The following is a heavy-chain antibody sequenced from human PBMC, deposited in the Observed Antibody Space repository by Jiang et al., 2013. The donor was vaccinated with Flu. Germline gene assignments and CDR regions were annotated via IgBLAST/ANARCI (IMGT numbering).Heavy chain of an antibody. Sequence: SGAEVKKPGASMKVSCKASGYTFTNYFMHWVRQAPGQGLEWMGIINPSGGTTSYAQKFQDRVTMTRDTSTSTVYMELNSLTSEDTAVYYCARPLVPGSYYLAGHWGQGTLVTVSS. CDR1: GYTFTNYF. V-gene: IGHV1-46*01. CDR2: INPSGGTT. D-gene: IGHD3-10*01. CDR3: ARPLVPGSYYLAGH. J-gene: IGHJ4*02.